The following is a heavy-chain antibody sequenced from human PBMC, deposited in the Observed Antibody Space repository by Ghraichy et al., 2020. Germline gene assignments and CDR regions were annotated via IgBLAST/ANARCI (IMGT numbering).Heavy chain of an antibody. J-gene: IGHJ4*02. D-gene: IGHD6-19*01. V-gene: IGHV4-39*01. CDR3: ARQGGEAVAVLLSPFDY. Sequence: SETLSLTCTVSGGSISSSSYYWGWIRQPPGKGLEWIGSIYYSGSTYYNPSLKSRVTISVDTSKNQFSLKLSSVTAADTAVYYCARQGGEAVAVLLSPFDYWGQGTLVTVSS. CDR2: IYYSGST. CDR1: GGSISSSSYY.